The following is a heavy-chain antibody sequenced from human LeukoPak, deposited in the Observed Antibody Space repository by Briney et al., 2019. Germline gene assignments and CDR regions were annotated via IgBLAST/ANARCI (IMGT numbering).Heavy chain of an antibody. CDR2: TPCSESS. V-gene: IGHV4-39*01. D-gene: IGHD3-10*01. Sequence: PSETLCLTCTASGFTFSGTNNYWVCLRQPPGKERASIVTTPCSESSYYNPSHKRLVTLSVNTSNNQFLLELSSVTDADTAIYYCARHLLTGPGRGSIDYWGQGAMVTVSS. CDR1: GFTFSGTNNY. CDR3: ARHLLTGPGRGSIDY. J-gene: IGHJ4*02.